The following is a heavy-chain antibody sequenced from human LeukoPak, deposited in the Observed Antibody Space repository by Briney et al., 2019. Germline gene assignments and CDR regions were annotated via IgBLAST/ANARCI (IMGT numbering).Heavy chain of an antibody. CDR3: ARDPATYSYDSSGIWDAFDI. CDR1: GYSISSGYY. J-gene: IGHJ3*02. D-gene: IGHD3-22*01. CDR2: IYHSGST. Sequence: PSETLSLTCTVSGYSISSGYYWGWIRQPPGKELEWIGSIYHSGSTSYNPSLKSRGTISVDTSKNQFSLKLSSVTAADTAVYYCARDPATYSYDSSGIWDAFDIWGRGTMVTVSS. V-gene: IGHV4-38-2*02.